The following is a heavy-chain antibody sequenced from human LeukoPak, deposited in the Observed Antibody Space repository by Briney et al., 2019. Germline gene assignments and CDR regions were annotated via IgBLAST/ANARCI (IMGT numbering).Heavy chain of an antibody. CDR3: AKEPYGSGSNFPYFDY. D-gene: IGHD3-10*01. CDR1: GFTFSSYT. CDR2: ISGNGGTT. Sequence: GGSLRLSCAASGFTFSSYTMTWVRQAPGKGLEWVSVISGNGGTTYYADSVKGRFTISRDNSKSTLYLQMNSLTTEDTAVYYCAKEPYGSGSNFPYFDYWGQGTLVTVSS. J-gene: IGHJ4*02. V-gene: IGHV3-23*01.